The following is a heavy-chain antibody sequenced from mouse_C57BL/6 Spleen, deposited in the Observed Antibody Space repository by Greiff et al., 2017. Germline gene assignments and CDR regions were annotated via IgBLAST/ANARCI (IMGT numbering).Heavy chain of an antibody. CDR3: AREDGSSYVGGYFDV. CDR2: IDPSDSST. Sequence: VQLQQPGAELVMPGASVKLSCKASGYTFTSYWMHWVKQRPGQGLEWIGEIDPSDSSTNYNQKFKGKSTLTVDKSSSTAYMQLSSLTSEDSAVYYCAREDGSSYVGGYFDVWGTGTTVTVSS. CDR1: GYTFTSYW. D-gene: IGHD1-1*01. V-gene: IGHV1-69*01. J-gene: IGHJ1*03.